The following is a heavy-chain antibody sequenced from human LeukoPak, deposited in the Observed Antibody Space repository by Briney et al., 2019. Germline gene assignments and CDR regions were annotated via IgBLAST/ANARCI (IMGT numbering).Heavy chain of an antibody. Sequence: SETLSLTCAVSDGSFRGYYWNWIRRPPGKGLEWAGEIHSSGRTNYNPSLKSRLTLSVDTPKYQFSLKLSSVTAADTAVYYCARGRNYYESSGFYYYFDYWGQGTLVTVAS. J-gene: IGHJ4*02. D-gene: IGHD3-22*01. CDR1: DGSFRGYY. CDR2: IHSSGRT. CDR3: ARGRNYYESSGFYYYFDY. V-gene: IGHV4-34*01.